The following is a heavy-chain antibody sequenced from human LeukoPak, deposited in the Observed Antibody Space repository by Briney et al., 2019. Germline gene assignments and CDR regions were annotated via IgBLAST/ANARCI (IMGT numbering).Heavy chain of an antibody. V-gene: IGHV4-59*01. CDR3: ARGPDTSTWYYYYMDV. Sequence: SETLSLTCTVSGGSISNYYWSWIRQPPGKGLEWIGYIYYTGSTSYNPSLKSRVTISVDTSKNQFSLKLSSVTAADTAVYYCARGPDTSTWYYYYMDVWGKGTTVTVSS. CDR1: GGSISNYY. CDR2: IYYTGST. D-gene: IGHD6-13*01. J-gene: IGHJ6*03.